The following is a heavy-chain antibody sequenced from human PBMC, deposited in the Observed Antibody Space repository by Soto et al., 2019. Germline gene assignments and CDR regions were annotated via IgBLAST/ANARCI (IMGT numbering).Heavy chain of an antibody. CDR3: PRGGDDSSVHYPPKYYYYGMDV. J-gene: IGHJ6*02. Sequence: SETLSLTCAVSGGSISSGGYSWSWIRQPPGKGLDWIGYIYHSGSTYYNPSLKSRVTISVNRSKNQFSLKLSSVTAADTAVYYCPRGGDDSSVHYPPKYYYYGMDVWGQGTRVTVSS. D-gene: IGHD3-22*01. CDR2: IYHSGST. CDR1: GGSISSGGYS. V-gene: IGHV4-30-2*01.